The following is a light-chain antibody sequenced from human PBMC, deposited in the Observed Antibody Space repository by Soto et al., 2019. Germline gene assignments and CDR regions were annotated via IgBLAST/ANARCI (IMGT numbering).Light chain of an antibody. Sequence: DIQMTQSPSSLSASVGDRVTLTCQASQDISNYLNWYQQKPGKAPKLLIYDASNLETGVPSRFSGSGSGTDFTFTISSLQPADIATYYCQQYDNLPPLTFGGGTKVEIK. V-gene: IGKV1-33*01. CDR3: QQYDNLPPLT. CDR1: QDISNY. J-gene: IGKJ4*01. CDR2: DAS.